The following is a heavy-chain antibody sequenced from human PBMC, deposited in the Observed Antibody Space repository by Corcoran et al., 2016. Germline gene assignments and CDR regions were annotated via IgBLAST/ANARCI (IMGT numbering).Heavy chain of an antibody. CDR3: ARGGGWSSGRFRAFGF. CDR2: ITGDGRDT. CDR1: GFAFSTYW. D-gene: IGHD6-25*01. Sequence: EVRLVESGGGLVQPGGSLRLSCAASGFAFSTYWMHWVRQVPGKGLMWVSRITGDGRDTTYADSVKGRFTISRDNAENTLYLQMDSLRAEETAVYYCARGGGWSSGRFRAFGFWGQGTMVTVSS. V-gene: IGHV3-74*03. J-gene: IGHJ3*01.